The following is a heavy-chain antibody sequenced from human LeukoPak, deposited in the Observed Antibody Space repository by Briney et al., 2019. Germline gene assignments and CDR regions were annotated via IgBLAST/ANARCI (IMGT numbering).Heavy chain of an antibody. CDR2: IKQDGSEK. CDR3: ASDAFSRISIFGVVSDAFDI. CDR1: QFTFNGSW. Sequence: GGSLRLSCADSQFTFNGSWITWVRQAPGKGLEWVANIKQDGSEKYYVDSVKGRFTISRDNAKNSLYLQMNSLRAEDTAVYYCASDAFSRISIFGVVSDAFDIWGQGTMVTVSS. J-gene: IGHJ3*02. D-gene: IGHD3-3*01. V-gene: IGHV3-7*01.